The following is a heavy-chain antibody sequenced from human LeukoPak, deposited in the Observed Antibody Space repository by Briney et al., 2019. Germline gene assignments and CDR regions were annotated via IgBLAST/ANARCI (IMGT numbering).Heavy chain of an antibody. J-gene: IGHJ4*02. CDR2: INHSGST. CDR3: ARAKRYYYGSGSVPQPDY. Sequence: PSETLSLTCAVYGGSFSGYYWSWIRQPPGKGLEWIGEINHSGSTNYNPSLKSRVTISVDTSKNQFSLKLSSVTAADTAVYYCARAKRYYYGSGSVPQPDYWGQGTLVTVSS. CDR1: GGSFSGYY. V-gene: IGHV4-34*01. D-gene: IGHD3-10*01.